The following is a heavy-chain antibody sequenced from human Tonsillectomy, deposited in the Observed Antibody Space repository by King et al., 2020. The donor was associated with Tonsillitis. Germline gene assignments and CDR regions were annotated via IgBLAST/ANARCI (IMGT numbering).Heavy chain of an antibody. J-gene: IGHJ2*01. CDR3: AKDGIALSDWYFDL. D-gene: IGHD3-16*02. V-gene: IGHV3-30*18. Sequence: AQLVQSGGGVVQPGRSLRLSCAASGFTFSNYGMHWVRQAPDKGLEWVALIAYDASYENYADSVKGRFAISRDNSKNTLYLEMNSLRVEDTAVYYCAKDGIALSDWYFDLWGRGTLVTVSS. CDR2: IAYDASYE. CDR1: GFTFSNYG.